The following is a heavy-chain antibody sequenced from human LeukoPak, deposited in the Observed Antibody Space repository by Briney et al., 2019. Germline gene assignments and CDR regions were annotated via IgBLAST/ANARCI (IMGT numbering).Heavy chain of an antibody. CDR2: IYYSGST. Sequence: SETLSLTCTVSGGSISSGGYYWSWIRQHPGKGLEWIGYIYYSGSTYYNPSLKSRVTISVDTSKNQFSLKLSSVTAADTAVYYCARVAGGPFDYWGQGTLVTVSS. V-gene: IGHV4-31*03. D-gene: IGHD3-10*01. CDR3: ARVAGGPFDY. J-gene: IGHJ4*02. CDR1: GGSISSGGYY.